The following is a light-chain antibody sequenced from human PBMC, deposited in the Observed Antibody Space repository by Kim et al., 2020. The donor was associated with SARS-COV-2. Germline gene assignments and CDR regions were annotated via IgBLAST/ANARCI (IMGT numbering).Light chain of an antibody. CDR2: GAA. CDR3: QQYNNWPLT. CDR1: QSVNNN. V-gene: IGKV3-15*01. J-gene: IGKJ4*01. Sequence: GSPGESATLSCRASQSVNNNLAWYQQKPGQAPRLLIYGAAARATDIPARFSGSGSGTEFTLTISSLQSEDFAVYYCQQYNNWPLTFGGGTKVDIK.